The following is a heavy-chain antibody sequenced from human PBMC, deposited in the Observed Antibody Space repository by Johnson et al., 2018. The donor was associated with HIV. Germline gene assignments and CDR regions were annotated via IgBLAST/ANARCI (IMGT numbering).Heavy chain of an antibody. CDR3: ARGLLAVNDAFDI. D-gene: IGHD2-15*01. CDR1: GFTVSSNY. Sequence: VQLVESGGGVVQPGGSLRLSCAASGFTVSSNYMSWVRQAPGKGLEWVSVIYSGGSTYYADSVKGRFTISRDNSKNTLYLQMNSLRAEDTAGYYCARGLLAVNDAFDIWGQGTMVTVSS. J-gene: IGHJ3*02. CDR2: IYSGGST. V-gene: IGHV3-53*01.